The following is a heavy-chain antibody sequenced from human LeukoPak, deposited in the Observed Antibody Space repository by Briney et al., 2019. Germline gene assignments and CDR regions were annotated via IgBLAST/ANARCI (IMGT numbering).Heavy chain of an antibody. D-gene: IGHD1-14*01. Sequence: GGSLRLSCAASGFTFSSYGMHWVRQAPGKGLEWVAVISYDGSNKYYADSVKGRFTISRDNSKNTLYLQMNSLRAEDTAVYYCAKGTAGLASWGQGTLVTVSS. CDR1: GFTFSSYG. J-gene: IGHJ4*02. CDR3: AKGTAGLAS. V-gene: IGHV3-30*18. CDR2: ISYDGSNK.